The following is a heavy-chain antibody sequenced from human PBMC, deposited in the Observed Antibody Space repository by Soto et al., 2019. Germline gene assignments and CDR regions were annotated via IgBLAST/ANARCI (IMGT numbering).Heavy chain of an antibody. Sequence: SETLSLTCAVYGGSFSGYYWSWIRQPPGKGLEWIGEINHSGSTNYNPSLKSRVTISVDTSKNQFSLKLSSVTAADTAVYYCARGIALQAYCGGDCYPAHYFDYWGQGTLVTVSS. CDR2: INHSGST. V-gene: IGHV4-34*01. J-gene: IGHJ4*02. CDR3: ARGIALQAYCGGDCYPAHYFDY. CDR1: GGSFSGYY. D-gene: IGHD2-21*02.